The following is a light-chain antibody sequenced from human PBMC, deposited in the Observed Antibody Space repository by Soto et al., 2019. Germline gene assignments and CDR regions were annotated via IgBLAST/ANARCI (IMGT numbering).Light chain of an antibody. J-gene: IGLJ2*01. CDR1: SGHSSYA. CDR2: LNSDGSH. CDR3: QTWGTGIVV. Sequence: QLGLTQSPSASASLGASVKLTCTLSSGHSSYAIAWHRQQPEKGPRYLMKLNSDGSHSKGDGIPDRFSGSSSGAERYLTISSLQSEDEADYYCQTWGTGIVVFGGGTQLTV. V-gene: IGLV4-69*01.